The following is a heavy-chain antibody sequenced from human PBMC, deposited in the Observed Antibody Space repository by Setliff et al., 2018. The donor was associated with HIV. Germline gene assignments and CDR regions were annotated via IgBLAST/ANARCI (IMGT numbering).Heavy chain of an antibody. V-gene: IGHV3-30*02. CDR1: GFTFSSYG. J-gene: IGHJ4*02. Sequence: GGSLRLSCAASGFTFSSYGMHWVRQAPGKGLEWVAFIRYDGSNKYYADSVKGRFTISRDNSKNTVSLQMTNMGTGDTAMYYCAKGGYGGAYYVAGYWGQGTLVTVSS. CDR2: IRYDGSNK. D-gene: IGHD5-18*01. CDR3: AKGGYGGAYYVAGY.